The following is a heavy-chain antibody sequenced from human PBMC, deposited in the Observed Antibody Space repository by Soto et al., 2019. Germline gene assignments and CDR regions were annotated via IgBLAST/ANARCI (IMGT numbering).Heavy chain of an antibody. V-gene: IGHV1-69*12. CDR2: ISPIFGTA. CDR3: ARSEGGGLSCSGGSCYGMAV. J-gene: IGHJ6*02. Sequence: QVQLVQSGAEVKKPGSSVKVSCKASGGTFSSYAISWVRQAPGQGLEWMGGISPIFGTANYAQKFQGRVTITAEESTSTAYMELSSLRSKDTAVYYCARSEGGGLSCSGGSCYGMAVWGQGTTVTVS. D-gene: IGHD2-15*01. CDR1: GGTFSSYA.